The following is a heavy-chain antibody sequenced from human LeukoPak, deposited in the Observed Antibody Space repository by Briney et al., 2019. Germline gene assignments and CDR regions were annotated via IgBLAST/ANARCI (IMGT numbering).Heavy chain of an antibody. CDR2: ISYDGNNK. CDR1: GFTFSTYA. D-gene: IGHD6-19*01. V-gene: IGHV3-30*03. J-gene: IGHJ6*03. CDR3: ARGSIAVAVYMDV. Sequence: PGGSLRLSCAASGFTFSTYAMHWVRQAPGKGLEWVALISYDGNNKYYADSVKGRFTISRDNSENTLYLQMNSLRAEDTAVYYCARGSIAVAVYMDVWGKGTTVTISS.